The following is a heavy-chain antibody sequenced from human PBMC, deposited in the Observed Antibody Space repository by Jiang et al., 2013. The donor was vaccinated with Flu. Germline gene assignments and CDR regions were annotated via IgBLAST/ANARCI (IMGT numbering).Heavy chain of an antibody. CDR3: ARAIIAASTEQR. Sequence: GAEVKKPGSSVKVSCKASGGTFSSYAISWVRQAPGQGLEWMGRIIPILGIANYAQKFQGRVTITADKSTSTAYMELSSLRSEDTAVYYCARAIIAASTEQRWGQGTLVTVSS. J-gene: IGHJ4*02. V-gene: IGHV1-69*04. D-gene: IGHD6-25*01. CDR2: IIPILGIA. CDR1: GGTFSSYA.